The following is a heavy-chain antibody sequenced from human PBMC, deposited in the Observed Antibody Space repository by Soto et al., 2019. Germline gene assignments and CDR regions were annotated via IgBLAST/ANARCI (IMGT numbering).Heavy chain of an antibody. CDR2: IYHSGST. V-gene: IGHV4-4*02. CDR1: GGSISSSNW. CDR3: ARVIQYYDILTGYLN. D-gene: IGHD3-9*01. Sequence: SETLSLTCAVSGGSISSSNWWSWVRQPPGKGLEWIGEIYHSGSTNYNPSLKSRVTISVDKSKNQFSLKLSSVTAADTAVYYCARVIQYYDILTGYLNWGQGTLVTVSS. J-gene: IGHJ4*02.